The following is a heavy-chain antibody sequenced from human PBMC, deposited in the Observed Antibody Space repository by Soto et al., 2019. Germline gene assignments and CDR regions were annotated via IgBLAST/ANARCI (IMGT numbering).Heavy chain of an antibody. V-gene: IGHV4-59*01. J-gene: IGHJ5*02. CDR1: GGSISSYY. CDR3: AGGGGYGITGTNWFDP. D-gene: IGHD1-7*01. CDR2: IYYSGST. Sequence: SETLSLTCTVSGGSISSYYWSWIRQPPGKGLEWIGYIYYSGSTNYNPSLKSRVTISVDTSKNQFSLKLSSVTAADTAVYYGAGGGGYGITGTNWFDPWGQGTLVTVSS.